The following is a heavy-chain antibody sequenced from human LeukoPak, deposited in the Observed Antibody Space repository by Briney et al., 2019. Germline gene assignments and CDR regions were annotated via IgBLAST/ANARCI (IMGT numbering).Heavy chain of an antibody. D-gene: IGHD3-22*01. V-gene: IGHV4-39*01. J-gene: IGHJ4*02. CDR3: ARLYDSCDY. Sequence: SETLSLTCTVPGGSISSSSYYWGWIRQPPGKGLEWIGSIYHSGSTYHNPSLKSRVTISVDTSKNQFSLKLSSVTAADTAVYYCARLYDSCDYWGQGTLVTVSS. CDR1: GGSISSSSYY. CDR2: IYHSGST.